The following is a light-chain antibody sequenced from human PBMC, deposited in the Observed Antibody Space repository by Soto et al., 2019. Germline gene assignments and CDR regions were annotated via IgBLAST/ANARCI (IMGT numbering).Light chain of an antibody. V-gene: IGLV2-11*01. CDR2: DVR. CDR1: SSDVGGYNY. CDR3: CTYADTVRL. Sequence: QSALTQPRSVSGSPGQSVTISCTGTSSDVGGYNYVSWYQHHPGKAPKLIIYDVRKRPSGVSDRFSGSKSGNTASLNISGLQAEDESDYYCCTYADTVRLFGGGTKLTVL. J-gene: IGLJ2*01.